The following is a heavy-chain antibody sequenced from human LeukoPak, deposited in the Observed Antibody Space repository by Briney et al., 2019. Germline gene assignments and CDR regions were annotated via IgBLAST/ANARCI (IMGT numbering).Heavy chain of an antibody. CDR2: IYYSGST. CDR1: GGSISYYY. J-gene: IGHJ4*02. D-gene: IGHD3-3*01. CDR3: ARSLADFWSGYLDC. V-gene: IGHV4-59*01. Sequence: PSETLSRTCTVSGGSISYYYWSWIRQPPGKGLEWIGYIYYSGSTNYNPSLKSRVTISVDTSKNQFSLKLNSVTAADTAVYYCARSLADFWSGYLDCWGQGTLVTVSS.